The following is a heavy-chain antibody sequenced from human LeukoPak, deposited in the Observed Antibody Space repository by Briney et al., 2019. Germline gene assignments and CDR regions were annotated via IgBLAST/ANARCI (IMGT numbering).Heavy chain of an antibody. D-gene: IGHD2-15*01. CDR3: AKVSSVMCSWASFDY. Sequence: PGGSLRLSCAASGFTFSSYAMSWVRQAPGKGLEWVSAISGSGGSTYYADSVKGRFTISRDNSKNTLYLQMNSLRAEDTAVYYCAKVSSVMCSWASFDYWGQGTLVTVSS. V-gene: IGHV3-23*01. CDR2: ISGSGGST. CDR1: GFTFSSYA. J-gene: IGHJ4*02.